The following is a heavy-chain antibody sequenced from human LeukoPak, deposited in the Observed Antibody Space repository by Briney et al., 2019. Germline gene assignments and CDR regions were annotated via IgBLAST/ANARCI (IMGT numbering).Heavy chain of an antibody. CDR3: ARESVSSGWFDY. Sequence: SETLSLTCTVSGGSISSYYWSWIRQPLGKGLEWIGHIYYSRSTNYNPSLKSRVTISVDTSKNQFSLKLTSVTAADTAVYYCARESVSSGWFDYWGQGTLVTVSS. J-gene: IGHJ4*02. D-gene: IGHD6-19*01. CDR2: IYYSRST. V-gene: IGHV4-59*01. CDR1: GGSISSYY.